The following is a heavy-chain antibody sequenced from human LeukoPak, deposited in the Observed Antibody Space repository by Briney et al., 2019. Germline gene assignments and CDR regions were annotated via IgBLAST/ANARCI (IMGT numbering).Heavy chain of an antibody. D-gene: IGHD6-6*01. CDR1: GHSISPYY. V-gene: IGHV4-59*01. CDR2: IYYSGST. CDR3: ARHGGGYDSNSSGTFDY. J-gene: IGHJ4*02. Sequence: KTSETLSLTCTVSGHSISPYYWSWIRQPPGKGLDWIGYIYYSGSTNYNPSLKSRVTISLDTSTNQFSLKLSSVTAADTAVYYCARHGGGYDSNSSGTFDYWGQGTMVTVSS.